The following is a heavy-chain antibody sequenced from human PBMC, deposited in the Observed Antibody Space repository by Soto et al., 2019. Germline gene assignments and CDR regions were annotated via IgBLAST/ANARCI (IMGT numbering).Heavy chain of an antibody. V-gene: IGHV1-18*01. CDR1: GYTFTSYG. CDR3: ARVVGYCSSTSRYRFFDY. J-gene: IGHJ4*02. Sequence: ASVKVSCKASGYTFTSYGISWVRQAPGQGLEWMGWISAYNGNTNYAQKLQGRVTMTTDTSTSTAYMELRSLRSDDTAVYYCARVVGYCSSTSRYRFFDYWGQGTLVTVSS. D-gene: IGHD2-2*02. CDR2: ISAYNGNT.